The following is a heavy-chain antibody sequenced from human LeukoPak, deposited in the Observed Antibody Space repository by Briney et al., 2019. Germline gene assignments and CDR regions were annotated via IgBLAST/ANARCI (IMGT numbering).Heavy chain of an antibody. V-gene: IGHV3-30-3*01. Sequence: GGSLRLSCAASGFTFSSYAMHWVRQAPGKGLEWVAVISYDGSNKYYADSVKGRFTISRDNSKNTLYLQMNSLRAEDTAVYYCTGATDFDYWGQGTPVTVSS. CDR3: TGATDFDY. CDR1: GFTFSSYA. J-gene: IGHJ4*02. D-gene: IGHD1-26*01. CDR2: ISYDGSNK.